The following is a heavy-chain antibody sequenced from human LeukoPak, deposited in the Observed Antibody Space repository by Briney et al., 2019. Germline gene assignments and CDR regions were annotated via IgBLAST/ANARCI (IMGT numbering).Heavy chain of an antibody. Sequence: SETLSLTCTVSGGSISSYYWSWIRQPPGKGLEWIGYIYYSGSTNYNPSLKSRVTISVDTSKNQFSLKLSSVTAADTAVYYCARGGEEDAFDTWGQGTMVTVSS. CDR3: ARGGEEDAFDT. J-gene: IGHJ3*02. CDR1: GGSISSYY. CDR2: IYYSGST. V-gene: IGHV4-59*01.